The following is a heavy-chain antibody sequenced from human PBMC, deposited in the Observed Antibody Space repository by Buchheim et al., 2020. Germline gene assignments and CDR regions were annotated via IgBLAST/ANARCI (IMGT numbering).Heavy chain of an antibody. CDR3: ARDSGRDGYNWVWYFDF. Sequence: QMQLQESGPGLVTPSQTLSLTCTVSGGSISSGGYYWNWIRQHPGKGLEWIGYIYYSGSTYYNPSLKSRVTISVDTSKNQFSLKLRSVTAADTAVYYCARDSGRDGYNWVWYFDFWGRGTL. J-gene: IGHJ2*01. V-gene: IGHV4-31*03. CDR1: GGSISSGGYY. CDR2: IYYSGST. D-gene: IGHD5-24*01.